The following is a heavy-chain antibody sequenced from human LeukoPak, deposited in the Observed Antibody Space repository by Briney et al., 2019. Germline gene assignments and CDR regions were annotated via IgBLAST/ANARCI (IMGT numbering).Heavy chain of an antibody. CDR3: ARHKDYIYVDY. D-gene: IGHD4-11*01. J-gene: IGHJ4*02. CDR1: GGSISSYY. CDR2: VYTSGST. V-gene: IGHV4-4*09. Sequence: SETLSLTCTVSGGSISSYYWRWIRQPPGKGLEWIGYVYTSGSTNYNPSHKGRVTISVDTSKIKFSLKLSSLTAADTAVYYCARHKDYIYVDYWGQGTLVTVSS.